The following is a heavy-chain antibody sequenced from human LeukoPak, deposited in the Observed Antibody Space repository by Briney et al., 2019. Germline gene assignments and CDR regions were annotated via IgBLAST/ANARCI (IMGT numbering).Heavy chain of an antibody. CDR1: GFTFSSYA. Sequence: PGGSLRLSCAASGFTFSSYAMSWVRQAPGKGLEWVSAISGSGGSTYYADSVKGRFTISRDNSKNTLYLQMNSLRAEDTAVYYCAKDRLRGYYDSSKGDAFDIWGQGTMVTVSS. D-gene: IGHD3-22*01. J-gene: IGHJ3*02. V-gene: IGHV3-23*01. CDR2: ISGSGGST. CDR3: AKDRLRGYYDSSKGDAFDI.